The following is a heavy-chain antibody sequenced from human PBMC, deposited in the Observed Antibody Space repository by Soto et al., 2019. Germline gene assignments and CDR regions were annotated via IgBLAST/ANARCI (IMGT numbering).Heavy chain of an antibody. CDR3: AKVLTGDLDY. V-gene: IGHV3-30*18. Sequence: PGGSLRLSCAVSGFTFNSHAMHWVRQAPGKGLEWGAVISYDEKNKYYADSVKGRFTISRDNSKNTLYLQMNSLRAEDTAVYYCAKVLTGDLDYWGQGTLVTVSS. J-gene: IGHJ4*02. D-gene: IGHD7-27*01. CDR1: GFTFNSHA. CDR2: ISYDEKNK.